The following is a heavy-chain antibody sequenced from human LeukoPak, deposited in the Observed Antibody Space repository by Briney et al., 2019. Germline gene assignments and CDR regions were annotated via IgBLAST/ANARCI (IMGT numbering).Heavy chain of an antibody. CDR2: IYYSGST. V-gene: IGHV4-59*12. CDR1: GGSISSYY. CDR3: ARISAAAVEP. D-gene: IGHD6-13*01. Sequence: SETLSLTCTVSGGSISSYYWSWIRQPPGKGLEWIGYIYYSGSTNYNPSLKSRVTISVDTSKNQFSLRLNSVTAADTAVYYCARISAAAVEPWGKGTTVTISS. J-gene: IGHJ6*04.